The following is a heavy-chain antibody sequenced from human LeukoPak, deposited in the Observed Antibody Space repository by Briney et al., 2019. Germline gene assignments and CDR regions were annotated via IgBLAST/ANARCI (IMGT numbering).Heavy chain of an antibody. CDR3: ARGGSGISNAFDI. J-gene: IGHJ3*02. Sequence: SETLSLTCSDPGGSISSYYWSWIRQPPGKGLEWIGYLYYSGSTNSNPSLKSRVTMSVDTSKNQFSLKLRSVTAADTAVYYCARGGSGISNAFDIWGQGTMVTVSS. V-gene: IGHV4-59*01. CDR2: LYYSGST. CDR1: GGSISSYY. D-gene: IGHD3-10*01.